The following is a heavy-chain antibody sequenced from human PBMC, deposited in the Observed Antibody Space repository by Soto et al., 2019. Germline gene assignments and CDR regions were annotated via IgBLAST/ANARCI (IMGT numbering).Heavy chain of an antibody. V-gene: IGHV4-59*01. CDR1: GGSISSYY. J-gene: IGHJ4*02. D-gene: IGHD6-13*01. Sequence: SETLSLTCTVSGGSISSYYWSWIRQPPGKGLEWIGYIYYSGSTNYNPSLKSRVTISVDTSKNQFSLKLSSVTAADTAVYYCASGYFNYFDYWGQGTLVTVSS. CDR3: ASGYFNYFDY. CDR2: IYYSGST.